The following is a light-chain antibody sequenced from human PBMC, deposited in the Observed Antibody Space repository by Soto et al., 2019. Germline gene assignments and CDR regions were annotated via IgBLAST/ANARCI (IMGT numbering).Light chain of an antibody. CDR3: QQLRMYPST. CDR2: AAS. V-gene: IGKV1-9*01. CDR1: QDIAIY. J-gene: IGKJ4*01. Sequence: VDLTLSPSPLPGSAAATHSITCRASQDIAIYLAWYQQKPGEAPKLLIYAASTLYGGVPSRFSGSGSGTDFALTITSLQAEDFATYYCQQLRMYPSTFGGGTKVDI.